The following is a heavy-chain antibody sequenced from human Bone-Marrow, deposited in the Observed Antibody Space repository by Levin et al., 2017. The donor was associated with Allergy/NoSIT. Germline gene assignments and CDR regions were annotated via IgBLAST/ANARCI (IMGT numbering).Heavy chain of an antibody. CDR3: ARGKGSGYSYGNFDY. J-gene: IGHJ4*02. D-gene: IGHD5-18*01. CDR2: IWYDGSNK. V-gene: IGHV3-33*01. CDR1: GFTFSSYG. Sequence: PGGSLRLSCAASGFTFSSYGMHWVRQAPGKGLEWVAVIWYDGSNKYYADSVKGRFTISRDNSKNTLYLQMNSLRAEDTAVYYCARGKGSGYSYGNFDYCGQGTLVTVSS.